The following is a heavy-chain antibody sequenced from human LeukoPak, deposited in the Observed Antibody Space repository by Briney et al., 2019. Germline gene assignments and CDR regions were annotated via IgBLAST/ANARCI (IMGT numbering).Heavy chain of an antibody. Sequence: SETLSLTCAVYGGSFSGYYWSWIRQPPGKGLEWIGEINHSGSTNYNPSLKSRVTISVDTSKNQFSLKLSSVTAADTAVYYCARDYAPGIVVVPAAMTNWFDPWGQGTLVTVSS. D-gene: IGHD2-2*01. CDR2: INHSGST. CDR3: ARDYAPGIVVVPAAMTNWFDP. V-gene: IGHV4-34*01. J-gene: IGHJ5*02. CDR1: GGSFSGYY.